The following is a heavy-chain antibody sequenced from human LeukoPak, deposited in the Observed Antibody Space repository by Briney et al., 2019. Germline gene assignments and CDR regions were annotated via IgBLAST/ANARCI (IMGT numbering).Heavy chain of an antibody. CDR2: INGSGGNT. V-gene: IGHV3-23*01. Sequence: GGSLRLSCAASGFTFTTCATNWVRQPPGKGLEWVSGINGSGGNTYYTDSVKGRFTISRDNSKNTVYLQMNCLRAEDTAVYYCAKDVPDTALVWDYWGRGTLVTVSS. CDR3: AKDVPDTALVWDY. CDR1: GFTFTTCA. D-gene: IGHD5-18*01. J-gene: IGHJ4*02.